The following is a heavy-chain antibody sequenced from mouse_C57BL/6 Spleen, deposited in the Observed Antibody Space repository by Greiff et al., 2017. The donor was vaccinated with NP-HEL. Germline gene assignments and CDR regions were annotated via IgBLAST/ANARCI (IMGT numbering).Heavy chain of an antibody. J-gene: IGHJ3*01. CDR2: IDPETGGT. CDR1: GYTFTDYE. CDR3: TRGGLPPWFAY. V-gene: IGHV1-15*01. Sequence: VKLQESGAELVRPGASVTLSCKASGYTFTDYEMHWVKQTPVHGLEWIGAIDPETGGTAYNQKFKGKAILTADKSSSTAYMELRSLTSEDSAVYYCTRGGLPPWFAYWGQGTLVTVSA. D-gene: IGHD2-4*01.